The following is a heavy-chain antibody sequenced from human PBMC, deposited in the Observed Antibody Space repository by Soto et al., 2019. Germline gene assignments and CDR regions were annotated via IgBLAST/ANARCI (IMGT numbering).Heavy chain of an antibody. V-gene: IGHV3-30*18. D-gene: IGHD1-26*01. CDR1: GFTFSSYG. CDR3: AKWGLGSYQDY. CDR2: ISYDGSNK. Sequence: QVQLVESGGGVVQPGRSLRLSCAASGFTFSSYGMHWVRQAPGKGLEWVAVISYDGSNKYYADSVKGRFTISRDNSKNTLYLQMNSLRAEDTAVYYCAKWGLGSYQDYWGQGTLVTVSS. J-gene: IGHJ4*02.